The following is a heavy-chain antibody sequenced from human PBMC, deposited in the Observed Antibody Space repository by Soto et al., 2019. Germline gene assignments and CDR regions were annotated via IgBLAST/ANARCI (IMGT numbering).Heavy chain of an antibody. CDR3: ARSTRGPIAAAGYGY. Sequence: GGSLRLSCAASGFTFSSYGMHWVRQAPGKGLEWVAVISYDGSNKYYADSVKGRFTISRDNSKNTLYLQMNSLRAEDTAVYYCARSTRGPIAAAGYGYWGQGTLVTVSS. V-gene: IGHV3-30*03. D-gene: IGHD6-13*01. J-gene: IGHJ4*02. CDR1: GFTFSSYG. CDR2: ISYDGSNK.